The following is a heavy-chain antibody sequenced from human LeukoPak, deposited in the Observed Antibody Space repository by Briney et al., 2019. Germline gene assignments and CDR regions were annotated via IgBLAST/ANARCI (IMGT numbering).Heavy chain of an antibody. J-gene: IGHJ5*02. CDR3: ARGDLEWEPDPNWFDP. CDR2: INPNSGGT. V-gene: IGHV1-2*06. Sequence: ASVKVSCKASGYTFTGYYMHWVRQAPGQGLEWMGRINPNSGGTNYAQKFQGRVTMTTDTSTSTAYMELRSLRSDDTAVYYCARGDLEWEPDPNWFDPWGQGTLVTVSS. CDR1: GYTFTGYY. D-gene: IGHD1-26*01.